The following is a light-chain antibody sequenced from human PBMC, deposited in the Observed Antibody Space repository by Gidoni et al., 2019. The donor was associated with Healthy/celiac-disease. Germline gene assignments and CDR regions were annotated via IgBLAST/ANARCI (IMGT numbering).Light chain of an antibody. J-gene: IGKJ3*01. V-gene: IGKV3-20*01. CDR3: QQYGSSPIFT. CDR1: QSVSSSY. Sequence: PGTLSLSPGERATLSCRASQSVSSSYLAWYQQKPGQAPRLLIYGASSRATGIPDRFSGSGSGTDFTLTISRLEPEDFAVYYCQQYGSSPIFTFXPXTKVDIK. CDR2: GAS.